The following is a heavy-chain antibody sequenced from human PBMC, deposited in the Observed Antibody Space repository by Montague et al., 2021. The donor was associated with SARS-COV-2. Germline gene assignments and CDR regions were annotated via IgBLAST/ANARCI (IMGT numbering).Heavy chain of an antibody. CDR2: IKHGGST. CDR3: ARGAPGY. CDR1: GGSFSDYH. V-gene: IGHV4-34*01. J-gene: IGHJ4*02. Sequence: SETLSLTCAVYGGSFSDYHWTWIRQSPGEGLEWIGQIKHGGSTKSNPSLNSRVTISIDTSKKQFSLTLTSVTAADTAVYDCARGAPGYWGQGTLVTVSS. D-gene: IGHD1-1*01.